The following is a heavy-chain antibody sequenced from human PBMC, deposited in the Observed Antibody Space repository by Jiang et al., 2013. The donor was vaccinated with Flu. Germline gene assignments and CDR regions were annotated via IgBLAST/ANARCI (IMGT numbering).Heavy chain of an antibody. V-gene: IGHV4-59*08. D-gene: IGHD2-21*02. J-gene: IGHJ6*02. CDR1: GGSLSDHY. Sequence: LLKPSETLSLTCFVSGGSLSDHYWNWIRQPPGKGLEWIGYIHNSGTTNYNPSLKSRVTISIDTSTNQFSLKLISVTAPDTAVYYCARSYCGGDCYSMFGYSYYGMDVWGQGTTVTVSS. CDR2: IHNSGTT. CDR3: ARSYCGGDCYSMFGYSYYGMDV.